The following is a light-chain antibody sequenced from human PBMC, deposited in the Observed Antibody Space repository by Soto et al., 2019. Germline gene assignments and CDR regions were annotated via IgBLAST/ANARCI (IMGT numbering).Light chain of an antibody. CDR2: GAS. V-gene: IGKV3-20*01. Sequence: IVLKQSPSTLSLYPGERATLSCRASQSVSSYLAWYQQKPGQAPGLLIYGASSRATGIPDRFSGSGSGTDFTLTISRLEPEDFAVYYCQQYGRSPWTFGQGTKVDI. J-gene: IGKJ1*01. CDR3: QQYGRSPWT. CDR1: QSVSSY.